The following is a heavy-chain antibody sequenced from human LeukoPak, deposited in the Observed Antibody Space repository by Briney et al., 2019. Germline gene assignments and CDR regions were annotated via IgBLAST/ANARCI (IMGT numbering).Heavy chain of an antibody. CDR2: TWFDGSNK. CDR1: GFAVGSKY. V-gene: IGHV3-33*08. D-gene: IGHD6-13*01. J-gene: IGHJ4*02. CDR3: ASAAGPFDN. Sequence: GGSLRLSCAASGFAVGSKYMSWVRQAPGKGPEWVAVTWFDGSNKYYADSVKGRFTISRDNSKNTLYLEMNNLRAEDTAVYYCASAAGPFDNWGQGTLVTVSS.